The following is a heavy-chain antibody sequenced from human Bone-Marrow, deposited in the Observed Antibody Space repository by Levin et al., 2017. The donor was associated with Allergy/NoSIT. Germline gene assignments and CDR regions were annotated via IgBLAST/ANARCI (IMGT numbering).Heavy chain of an antibody. J-gene: IGHJ4*02. Sequence: ASVKVSCKVSGYTLTELSMHWVRQAPGKGLEWMGGFDPEDGETIYAQKFQGRVTMTEDTSTDTAYMELSSLRSEDTAVYYCATDSGSYPETNFDYWGQGTLVTVSS. CDR2: FDPEDGET. CDR3: ATDSGSYPETNFDY. CDR1: GYTLTELS. D-gene: IGHD1-26*01. V-gene: IGHV1-24*01.